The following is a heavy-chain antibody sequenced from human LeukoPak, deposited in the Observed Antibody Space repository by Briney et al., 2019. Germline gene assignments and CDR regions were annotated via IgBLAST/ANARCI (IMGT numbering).Heavy chain of an antibody. Sequence: SVKVSCKASGYTFTGYYMHWVRQAPGQGLEWMGRIIPILGIANYAQKFQGRVTITADKSTSTAYMELSSLRSEDTAVYYCASEGGGIQLWFNYYYYGMDVWGQGTTVTVSS. CDR1: GYTFTGYY. CDR2: IIPILGIA. J-gene: IGHJ6*02. D-gene: IGHD5-18*01. V-gene: IGHV1-69*04. CDR3: ASEGGGIQLWFNYYYYGMDV.